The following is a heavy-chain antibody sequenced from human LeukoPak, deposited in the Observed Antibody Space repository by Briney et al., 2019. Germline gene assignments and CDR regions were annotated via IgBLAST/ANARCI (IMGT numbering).Heavy chain of an antibody. J-gene: IGHJ4*02. CDR2: IYTSGNT. CDR1: GGSISSGSDY. D-gene: IGHD3-10*01. CDR3: ARETTMVRGVDRIDY. Sequence: PSETLSLTCTVSGGSISSGSDYWSWIRQPAGKGLEWIGRIYTSGNTNYNPSLKSRVTISVDTSKNQFSLKLSSVTAADTAVYYCARETTMVRGVDRIDYWGQGTLVTVSS. V-gene: IGHV4-61*02.